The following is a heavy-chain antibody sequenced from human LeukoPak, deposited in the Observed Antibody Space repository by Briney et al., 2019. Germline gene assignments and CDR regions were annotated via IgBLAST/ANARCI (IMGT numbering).Heavy chain of an antibody. Sequence: GGSLRLSCAASGFTFSNYSMNWVRQAPGKGLEWVSSISSTSSYIYYADSVKGRFTISRDNAKNSLYLQMNSLRAEDTAVYYCARSGQQLVVPLDYWGQGTLVTVSS. CDR2: ISSTSSYI. V-gene: IGHV3-21*01. J-gene: IGHJ4*02. CDR3: ARSGQQLVVPLDY. D-gene: IGHD6-13*01. CDR1: GFTFSNYS.